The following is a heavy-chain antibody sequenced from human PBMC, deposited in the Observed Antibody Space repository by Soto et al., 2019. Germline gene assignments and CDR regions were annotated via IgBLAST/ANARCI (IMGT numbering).Heavy chain of an antibody. D-gene: IGHD6-13*01. CDR3: ASPAAAAGFFFGY. V-gene: IGHV3-21*01. Sequence: PGGSLRLSCAASGFTFSSYSMNWVRQAPGKGLEWVSSISSSSSYIYYADSVKGRFTISRDNAKNSLYLQMNSLRAEDTAVYYCASPAAAAGFFFGYWGQGTLVTVSS. J-gene: IGHJ4*02. CDR1: GFTFSSYS. CDR2: ISSSSSYI.